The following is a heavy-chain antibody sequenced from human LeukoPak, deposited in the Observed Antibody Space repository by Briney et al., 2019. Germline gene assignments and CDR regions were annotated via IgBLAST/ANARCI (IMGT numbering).Heavy chain of an antibody. CDR1: GFTFSHYS. D-gene: IGHD6-13*01. CDR3: ANSGGQQLTIFDY. V-gene: IGHV3-21*01. J-gene: IGHJ4*02. Sequence: GGSLRLSCAASGFTFSHYSMNWVRQAPGKGREWVSSISSSSSYIYYAGSVKGRFTISRDNAKNSLYLQMNSLRAEDTAVYYCANSGGQQLTIFDYWGQGTLVTVSS. CDR2: ISSSSSYI.